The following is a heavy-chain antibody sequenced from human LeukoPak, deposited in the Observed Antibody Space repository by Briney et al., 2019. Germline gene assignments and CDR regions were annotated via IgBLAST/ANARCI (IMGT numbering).Heavy chain of an antibody. V-gene: IGHV4-38-2*02. CDR2: IYHSGST. Sequence: SETLSLTCTVSGYSISSGYYWGWIRQPPGKGLEWIGSIYHSGSTYYNPSLKSRVTISVDTSKNQFSLKLSPVTAADTAVYYCARTIRGWIAVAGIDAFDIWGQGTMVTVSS. J-gene: IGHJ3*02. CDR3: ARTIRGWIAVAGIDAFDI. CDR1: GYSISSGYY. D-gene: IGHD6-19*01.